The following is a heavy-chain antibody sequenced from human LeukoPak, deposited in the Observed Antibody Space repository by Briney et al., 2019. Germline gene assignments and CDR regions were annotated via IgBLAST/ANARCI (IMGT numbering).Heavy chain of an antibody. D-gene: IGHD3-16*01. V-gene: IGHV6-1*01. J-gene: IGHJ5*02. CDR3: AKDSGFGLNGFDP. CDR1: GDSVSSSSAA. Sequence: SQTLSLTCAISGDSVSSSSAAWNWIRQSPSRGLEWLGRTYYRSKWYDDYAVSVKSRITINPDTSKNQFSLQLNSVTPDDTAVYYCAKDSGFGLNGFDPWGQGTLVTVSS. CDR2: TYYRSKWYD.